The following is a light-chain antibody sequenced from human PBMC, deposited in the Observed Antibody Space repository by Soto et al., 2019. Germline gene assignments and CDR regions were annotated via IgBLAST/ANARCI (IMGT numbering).Light chain of an antibody. J-gene: IGKJ4*01. V-gene: IGKV3-15*01. CDR1: QSVSSN. CDR2: GAS. CDR3: QQYNNWPPLT. Sequence: EIVMTQSPATLSVSPGERATLSCRASQSVSSNLAWYQQKPGQAPRLLIYGASTRATGIPARFSGSGSGTAFTLTIRSLKSEDFAVYYCQQYNNWPPLTFGGGTKVEIK.